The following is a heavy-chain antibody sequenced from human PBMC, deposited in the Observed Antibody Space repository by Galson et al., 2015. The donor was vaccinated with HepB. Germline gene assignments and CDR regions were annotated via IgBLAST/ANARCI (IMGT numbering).Heavy chain of an antibody. D-gene: IGHD5-24*01. CDR3: ARDLVRRWLSLGNWFDP. CDR1: GYTFTGYY. CDR2: INPNSGGT. Sequence: SVKVSCKASGYTFTGYYMHWVRQAPGQGLEWMGWINPNSGGTNYAQKFQGRVTMTRDTSISTAYMELSRLRSDDTAVYYCARDLVRRWLSLGNWFDPWGQGTLVTVSS. J-gene: IGHJ5*02. V-gene: IGHV1-2*02.